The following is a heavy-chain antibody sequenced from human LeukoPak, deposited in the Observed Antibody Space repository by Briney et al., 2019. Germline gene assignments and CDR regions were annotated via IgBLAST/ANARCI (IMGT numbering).Heavy chain of an antibody. J-gene: IGHJ6*02. CDR3: ASLQNGYYYGMDV. CDR2: IYYSGST. CDR1: GGSISSYC. Sequence: SETLSLTCTVSGGSISSYCWSWIRQPPGKGLEWIGYIYYSGSTNYNPSLKSRVTISVDTSKNQFSLKLSSVTAADTAVYYCASLQNGYYYGMDVWGQGTTVTVSS. V-gene: IGHV4-59*08. D-gene: IGHD4-11*01.